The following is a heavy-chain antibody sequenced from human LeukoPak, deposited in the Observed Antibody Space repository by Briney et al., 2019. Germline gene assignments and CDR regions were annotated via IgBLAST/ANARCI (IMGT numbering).Heavy chain of an antibody. Sequence: ASVKVSCKASGYTFTNYHMSWVRQAPGQGLEWMGIIDPTGGRTTYAQKFQGRVTMTRDTSTSTMYMELSSLRSEDTAIYYSTRRKGIAAPGTPYFDDYWGQGTLVTVSS. CDR2: IDPTGGRT. D-gene: IGHD6-13*01. V-gene: IGHV1-46*01. CDR1: GYTFTNYH. J-gene: IGHJ4*02. CDR3: TRRKGIAAPGTPYFDDY.